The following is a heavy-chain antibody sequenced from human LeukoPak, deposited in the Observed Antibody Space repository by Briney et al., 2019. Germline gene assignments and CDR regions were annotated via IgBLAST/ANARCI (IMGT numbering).Heavy chain of an antibody. CDR1: GGSMSGYF. CDR2: IYYSGST. V-gene: IGHV4-59*01. Sequence: SETLSLTCTVSGGSMSGYFWSWIRQPPGKGLDWIGYIYYSGSTNYNPSLKSRVTISVDTSKNQFSLKLSSVTAADTAVYYCARSITSSWYGDFQHWGQGTLVTVSS. CDR3: ARSITSSWYGDFQH. D-gene: IGHD6-13*01. J-gene: IGHJ1*01.